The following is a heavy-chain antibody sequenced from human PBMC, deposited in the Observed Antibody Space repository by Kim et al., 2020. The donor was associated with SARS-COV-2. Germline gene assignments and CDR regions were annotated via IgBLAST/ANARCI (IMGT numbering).Heavy chain of an antibody. Sequence: GGSLRLSCAASGFTFNSYWMTWVRQAPGKGLEWVANLKQDGIEKYYVDSVKGRFTISRDNAKNSLYLQMNSLRAEDTAVYYCARDNGANGFDYWGQGTLVTVSS. CDR3: ARDNGANGFDY. CDR1: GFTFNSYW. CDR2: LKQDGIEK. D-gene: IGHD1-26*01. J-gene: IGHJ4*02. V-gene: IGHV3-7*03.